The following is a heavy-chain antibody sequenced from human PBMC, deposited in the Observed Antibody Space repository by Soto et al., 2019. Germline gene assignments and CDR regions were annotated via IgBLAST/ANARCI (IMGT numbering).Heavy chain of an antibody. J-gene: IGHJ6*02. CDR2: IVPSLDTT. V-gene: IGHV1-69*11. Sequence: SVKVSCKASGGTFSSSGFSWVRQAPGQGLEWMGMIVPSLDTTNYAQKFQARVTITADEVTSTAYMELRSLRSGDTAVYYCARWPQPRYTADPYAVDVWGQGTRVTVSS. D-gene: IGHD3-16*02. CDR1: GGTFSSSG. CDR3: ARWPQPRYTADPYAVDV.